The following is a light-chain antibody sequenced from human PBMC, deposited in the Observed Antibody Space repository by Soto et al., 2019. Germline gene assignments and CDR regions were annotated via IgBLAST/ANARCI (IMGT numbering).Light chain of an antibody. CDR1: QSVSSSY. J-gene: IGKJ3*01. V-gene: IGKV3-20*01. CDR3: QQYGSSPGVT. Sequence: IVLTQSPGTLSLSPGERATLSCRASQSVSSSYLAWYQQKPGQAPRLLIYGASRRATGIPDRFSGSGSGTDFTLTISRLEPEDFAVYYCQQYGSSPGVTFGPGTKVDIK. CDR2: GAS.